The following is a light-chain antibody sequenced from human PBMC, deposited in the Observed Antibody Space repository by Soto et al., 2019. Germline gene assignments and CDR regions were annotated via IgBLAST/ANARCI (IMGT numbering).Light chain of an antibody. CDR1: SSDVGSYNY. Sequence: QSVLTQPASVSGSPGQSITISCTGTSSDVGSYNYVAWYQQFPGKTPKLMIYEVRTRPSGGSSRFSGSKSGNTASLTISGLQAEDEADYYCISYTGSDTSYVFGTGTKLTVL. J-gene: IGLJ1*01. V-gene: IGLV2-14*01. CDR2: EVR. CDR3: ISYTGSDTSYV.